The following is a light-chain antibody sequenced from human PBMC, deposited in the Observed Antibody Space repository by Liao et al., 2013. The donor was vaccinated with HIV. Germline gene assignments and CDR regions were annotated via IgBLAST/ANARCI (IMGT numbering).Light chain of an antibody. CDR2: YDQ. Sequence: YDLTQPPSVSVAPGQTAVMTCGGNNIRSRGVHWYQQRPGQAPVLVMYYDQNRPSGIPERISGSISGNTATLTISGVETGDEADYFCQVWDHSSDQGVFGGGTKLTVL. V-gene: IGLV3-21*04. J-gene: IGLJ3*02. CDR3: QVWDHSSDQGV. CDR1: NIRSRG.